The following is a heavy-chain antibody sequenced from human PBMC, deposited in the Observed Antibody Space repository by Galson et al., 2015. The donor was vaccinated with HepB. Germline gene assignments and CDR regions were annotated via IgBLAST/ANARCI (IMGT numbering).Heavy chain of an antibody. CDR3: ARLPTVGSIIAAAML. V-gene: IGHV5-10-1*01. J-gene: IGHJ4*02. D-gene: IGHD6-13*01. CDR1: GYSFTSYW. Sequence: QSGAEVKKPGESLRISCTGSGYSFTSYWISWVRQMPGKGLEWMGRIDPSDSYTNYSPSFQGHVTISADKSISTAYLQWSSLKASDTAMYYCARLPTVGSIIAAAMLWGQGTLVTVSS. CDR2: IDPSDSYT.